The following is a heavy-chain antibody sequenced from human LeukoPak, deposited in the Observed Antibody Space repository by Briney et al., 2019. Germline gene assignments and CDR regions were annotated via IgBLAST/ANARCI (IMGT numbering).Heavy chain of an antibody. V-gene: IGHV4-59*01. CDR3: ARPKTTGYGFDS. Sequence: PSETLSLTCTVSGGSISRYYWSWIRQPPGKGLEWIGSIFYSGSTYYNPSLKSRVTISVDTSQNQFSLKLSSVTAADTAVYYCARPKTTGYGFDSWGQGALVTV. CDR2: IFYSGST. J-gene: IGHJ4*02. D-gene: IGHD1-1*01. CDR1: GGSISRYY.